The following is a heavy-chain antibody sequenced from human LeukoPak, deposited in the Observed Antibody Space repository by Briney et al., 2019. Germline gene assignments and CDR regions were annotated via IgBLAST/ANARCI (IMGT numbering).Heavy chain of an antibody. D-gene: IGHD6-19*01. CDR2: IGTAGDT. CDR1: GFTFSSYD. CDR3: TKDLQYSSGWRTFDY. Sequence: GGSLRLSCAASGFTFSSYDMHWVRQATGKGLEWVSAIGTAGDTYYPGSVKGRFTISRENAKNSLYLQMNSLRAEDTALYYCTKDLQYSSGWRTFDYWGQGTLVTVSS. V-gene: IGHV3-13*01. J-gene: IGHJ4*02.